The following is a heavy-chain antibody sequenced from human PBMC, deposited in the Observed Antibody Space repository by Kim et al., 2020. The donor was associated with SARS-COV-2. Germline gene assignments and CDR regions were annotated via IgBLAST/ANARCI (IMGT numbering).Heavy chain of an antibody. V-gene: IGHV4-34*01. D-gene: IGHD6-13*01. J-gene: IGHJ6*02. CDR3: ARDSSSSWYSHYYYGMDV. CDR2: INHSGST. Sequence: SETLSLTCAVYGGSFSGYYWSWIRQPPGKGLEWIGEINHSGSTNYNPSLKSRVTISVDTSKNQFSLKLSSVTAADTAVYYCARDSSSSWYSHYYYGMDVWGQGTTVTVSS. CDR1: GGSFSGYY.